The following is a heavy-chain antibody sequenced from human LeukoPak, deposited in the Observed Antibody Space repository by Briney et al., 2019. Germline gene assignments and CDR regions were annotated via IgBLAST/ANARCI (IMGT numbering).Heavy chain of an antibody. D-gene: IGHD6-19*01. Sequence: RGSLRLSCAASGFTFSSYWMSWVRQAPGKGLEWVVNIKQDGSEKYYADSVKGRFTISRDNAKNSLYLQMNSLRAEDTAVYYCASVIAVVNDYWGQGTLVTVSS. CDR1: GFTFSSYW. V-gene: IGHV3-7*01. CDR2: IKQDGSEK. J-gene: IGHJ4*02. CDR3: ASVIAVVNDY.